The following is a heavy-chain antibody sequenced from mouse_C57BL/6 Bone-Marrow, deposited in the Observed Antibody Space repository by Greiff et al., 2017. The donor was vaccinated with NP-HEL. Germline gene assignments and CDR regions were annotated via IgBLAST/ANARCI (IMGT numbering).Heavy chain of an antibody. V-gene: IGHV2-2*01. CDR2: IWCDCST. Sequence: QVQLKESGPGLVQPSQSLSITCTVSGFSLTNYGVHWVRQSPGKGLEWLGVIWCDCSTDYNAAFISRLSISKDNSKSQVFFKMNSMQADDTAIYYCARTPIYGNYVAYWGQGTLVTVAA. D-gene: IGHD2-1*01. J-gene: IGHJ3*01. CDR1: GFSLTNYG. CDR3: ARTPIYGNYVAY.